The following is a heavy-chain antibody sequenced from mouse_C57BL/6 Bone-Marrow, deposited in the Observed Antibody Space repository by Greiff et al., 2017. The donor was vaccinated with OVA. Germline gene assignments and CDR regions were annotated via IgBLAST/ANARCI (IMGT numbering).Heavy chain of an antibody. J-gene: IGHJ1*03. CDR3: TSPTIDSNWYCDI. CDR1: GYTFTDYE. CDR2: IDPETGGT. V-gene: IGHV1-15*01. Sequence: VKLQESGAELVRPGASVTLSCKASGYTFTDYEMHWVKQTPVHGLEWIGAIDPETGGTAYNQKFKGKALLTADKSASTAYMELRSLTSEDSAVYYCTSPTIDSNWYCDIWGTGTTVTVSS. D-gene: IGHD2-10*01.